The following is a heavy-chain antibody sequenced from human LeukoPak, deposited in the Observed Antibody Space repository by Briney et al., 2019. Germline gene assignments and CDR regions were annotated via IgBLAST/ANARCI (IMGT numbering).Heavy chain of an antibody. V-gene: IGHV3-30-3*01. CDR3: ARDPRRYYYYYYMDV. J-gene: IGHJ6*03. Sequence: GRSLRLSCAASGFTFSSYAMHWVRQAPGKGLEWVAVISYGGSNKYYADSVKGRFTISRDNSKNTLYLQMNGLRAEDTAVYYCARDPRRYYYYYYMDVWGKGTTVTVSS. CDR2: ISYGGSNK. CDR1: GFTFSSYA.